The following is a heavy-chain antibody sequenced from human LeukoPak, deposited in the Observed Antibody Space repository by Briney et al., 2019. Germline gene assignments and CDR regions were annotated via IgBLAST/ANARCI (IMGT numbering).Heavy chain of an antibody. V-gene: IGHV3-48*03. CDR2: ISSSGSTI. J-gene: IGHJ4*02. Sequence: PGGPLRLSCAASGFTFSSYEMNWVRQAPGKGLEWVSYISSSGSTIYYADSVKGRFTISRDNAKNSLYLQMNSLRAEDTAVYYCAKGGQQLVIDYWGQGTLVTVSS. CDR1: GFTFSSYE. CDR3: AKGGQQLVIDY. D-gene: IGHD6-13*01.